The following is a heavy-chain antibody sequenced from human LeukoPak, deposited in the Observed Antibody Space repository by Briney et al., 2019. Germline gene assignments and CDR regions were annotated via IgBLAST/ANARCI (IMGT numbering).Heavy chain of an antibody. D-gene: IGHD6-13*01. Sequence: ASVKVSCKASGYTFTGYYMHWVRQAPGQGLEWMGRINPNSGGTNSAQKFQGRITMTRDTSISTAYMELSGLRSDDTAVYYCARGLGSSWTPSWFDPWGQGTLVTVSS. J-gene: IGHJ5*02. V-gene: IGHV1-2*06. CDR2: INPNSGGT. CDR3: ARGLGSSWTPSWFDP. CDR1: GYTFTGYY.